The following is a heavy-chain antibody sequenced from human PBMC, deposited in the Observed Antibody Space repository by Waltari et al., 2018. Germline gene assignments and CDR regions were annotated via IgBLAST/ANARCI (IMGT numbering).Heavy chain of an antibody. J-gene: IGHJ3*01. Sequence: QVRLVQSGAAVKKSGSSVKVSCMASGGTFNNYALHWVRQAPGQGLEWMGGITPMIEPANLAQKFQGRVTLTADRSTNTVSMELSSLTSEDTAVYYCARGSRRVGPTDAFDFWGQGTMVIV. CDR2: ITPMIEPA. CDR3: ARGSRRVGPTDAFDF. V-gene: IGHV1-69*10. CDR1: GGTFNNYA. D-gene: IGHD1-26*01.